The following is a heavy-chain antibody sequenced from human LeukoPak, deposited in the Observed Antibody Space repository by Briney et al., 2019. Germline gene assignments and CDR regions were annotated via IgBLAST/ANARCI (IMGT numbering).Heavy chain of an antibody. CDR1: GFTFSSYA. CDR2: ISASGGST. J-gene: IGHJ4*02. V-gene: IGHV3-23*01. Sequence: PGGSLRLSCAASGFTFSSYAMSWVRQAPGKGLEWVSVISASGGSTYNADSVKGRFTISRDNSKNTLYLQMNSLRAEDTAVYYCAKTGNYYDSSGYYSVYYFDYWGQGTLVTVSS. CDR3: AKTGNYYDSSGYYSVYYFDY. D-gene: IGHD3-22*01.